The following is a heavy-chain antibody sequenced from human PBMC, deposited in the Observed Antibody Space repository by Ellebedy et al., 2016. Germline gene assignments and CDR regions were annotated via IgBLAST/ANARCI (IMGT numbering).Heavy chain of an antibody. CDR1: GFTFSNAW. CDR3: TRLRRRLRLFGYYYYYGMDV. V-gene: IGHV3-15*07. J-gene: IGHJ6*02. CDR2: IKSKTDGGTT. Sequence: GESLKISCAASGFTFSNAWMNWVRQAPGKGLEWVGRIKSKTDGGTTDYAAPVKGRFTISRDDSKNTLYLQMNSLKTEDTAVYYCTRLRRRLRLFGYYYYYGMDVWGQGTTVTVSS. D-gene: IGHD4-17*01.